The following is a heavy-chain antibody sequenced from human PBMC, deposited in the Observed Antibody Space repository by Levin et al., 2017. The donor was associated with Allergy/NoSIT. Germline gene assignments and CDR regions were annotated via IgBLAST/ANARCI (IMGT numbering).Heavy chain of an antibody. V-gene: IGHV3-74*01. CDR1: GFTFSSYW. CDR2: INSDGSST. Sequence: GGSLRLSCAASGFTFSSYWMHWVRQAPGKGLVWVSRINSDGSSTSYADSVKGRFTISRDNAKNTLYLQMNSLRAEDTAVYYCASFGYCSSTSCSGIFDYWGQGTLVTVSS. D-gene: IGHD2-2*01. CDR3: ASFGYCSSTSCSGIFDY. J-gene: IGHJ4*02.